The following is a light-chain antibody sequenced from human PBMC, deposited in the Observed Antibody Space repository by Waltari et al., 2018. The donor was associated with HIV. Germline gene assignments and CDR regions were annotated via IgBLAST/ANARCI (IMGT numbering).Light chain of an antibody. V-gene: IGLV2-14*01. Sequence: QSALTQPASVSGSPGQWITISCPGSNSDIGAYNFVSWYQQHPGKAPTVMIYEVHNRPSGVSNRFSGSKSGNTASLTISWLQAEDEADYYCSSYTRTSTWVFGGGTKLTVL. J-gene: IGLJ3*02. CDR2: EVH. CDR3: SSYTRTSTWV. CDR1: NSDIGAYNF.